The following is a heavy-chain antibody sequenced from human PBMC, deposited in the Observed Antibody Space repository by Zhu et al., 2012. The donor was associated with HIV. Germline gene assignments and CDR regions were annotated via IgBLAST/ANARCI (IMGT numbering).Heavy chain of an antibody. CDR2: IYHTGST. J-gene: IGHJ4*02. D-gene: IGHD3-10*01. Sequence: QVQLQESGPGLVKPSETLSLACAVSGYSISRGFFWGWIRQSPGKGLEWIGSIYHTGSTYYTPSLKSRVTISVDTSKNQFSLKVTSVTAADTAVYYCARQVPYYHTSGMENLDFVGPGRLVTVSS. CDR1: GYSISRGFF. V-gene: IGHV4-38-2*01. CDR3: ARQVPYYHTSGMENLDF.